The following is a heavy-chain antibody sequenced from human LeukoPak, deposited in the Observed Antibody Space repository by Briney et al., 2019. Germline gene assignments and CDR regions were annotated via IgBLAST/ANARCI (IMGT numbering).Heavy chain of an antibody. J-gene: IGHJ3*02. CDR3: AKDRRTGDAFDI. CDR2: ISGSGGAT. Sequence: GGSLRLSCAASGFTFSTYGMSWVRQAPGKGLEWVSGISGSGGATYYADSVKGRFTISRDNSKNTLYLQMNSLRAEDTAVYYCAKDRRTGDAFDIWGQGTMVTVSS. CDR1: GFTFSTYG. V-gene: IGHV3-23*01. D-gene: IGHD1-14*01.